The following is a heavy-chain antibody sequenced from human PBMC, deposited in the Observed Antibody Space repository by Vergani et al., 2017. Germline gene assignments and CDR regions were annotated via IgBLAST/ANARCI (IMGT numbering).Heavy chain of an antibody. Sequence: QVQLVESGGGVVQPGGSLRLSCAASGFTFSSYAMHWVRQAPGKGLEWVAFIRYDGSNKNYADSVKGRFTITRDNSKKTLFLQMNSRRVEETAVYHCAKVPYASASYFDYWGQGTLVTVSS. D-gene: IGHD2-2*01. CDR3: AKVPYASASYFDY. J-gene: IGHJ4*02. V-gene: IGHV3-30*02. CDR2: IRYDGSNK. CDR1: GFTFSSYA.